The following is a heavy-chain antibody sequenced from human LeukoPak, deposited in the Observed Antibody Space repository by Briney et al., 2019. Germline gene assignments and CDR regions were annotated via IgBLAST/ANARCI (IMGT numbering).Heavy chain of an antibody. CDR3: ARWWSCGGDCYLLDY. J-gene: IGHJ4*02. CDR1: GGSISGYY. D-gene: IGHD2-21*02. CDR2: IYYSGST. Sequence: PSETLSLTCTVSGGSISGYYWSWIRQPPGKALEWIGHIYYSGSTTYNPSLKSRVTISLDTSKNQFSLKLSSVTAADTAVYYCARWWSCGGDCYLLDYWGQGTLVTVSP. V-gene: IGHV4-59*01.